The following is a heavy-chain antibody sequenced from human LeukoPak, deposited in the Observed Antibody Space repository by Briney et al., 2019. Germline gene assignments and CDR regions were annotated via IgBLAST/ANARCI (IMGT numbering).Heavy chain of an antibody. D-gene: IGHD3-10*01. J-gene: IGHJ5*02. CDR1: GYTFTSYD. CDR2: MNPNSGKT. V-gene: IGHV1-8*01. CDR3: ARGPDSYYGSWSHFDP. Sequence: GASVKVSCKASGYTFTSYDMNWVRQATGQGLEWMGWMNPNSGKTGYAQKFQGRVTMTRNTSISTAYMELSSLRSEDTAVYYCARGPDSYYGSWSHFDPWGQGTLVTVSS.